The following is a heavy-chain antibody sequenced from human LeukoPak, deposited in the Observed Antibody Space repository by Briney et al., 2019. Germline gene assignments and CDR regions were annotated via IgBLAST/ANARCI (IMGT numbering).Heavy chain of an antibody. CDR1: GFTFDDYA. CDR2: ISWNSGSI. V-gene: IGHV3-9*03. CDR3: AKDSMVRGVITHAFDI. Sequence: GGSLRLSCAASGFTFDDYAMHWVRQAPGKGLEWVSGISWNSGSIGYADSVKGRFTISRGNAKNSLYLQMNSLRAEDMALYYCAKDSMVRGVITHAFDIWGQGTMVTVSS. D-gene: IGHD3-10*01. J-gene: IGHJ3*02.